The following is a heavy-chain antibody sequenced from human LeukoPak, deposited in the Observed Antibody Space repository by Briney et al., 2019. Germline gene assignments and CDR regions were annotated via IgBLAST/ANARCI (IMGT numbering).Heavy chain of an antibody. J-gene: IGHJ3*02. CDR1: GYSFTSYW. CDR2: IYPGDSDT. V-gene: IGHV5-51*01. CDR3: ARQLYCSGGSCYSVPDAFDI. D-gene: IGHD2-15*01. Sequence: GESLKISCKGSGYSFTSYWIGWVRQMPGKGLEWMGIIYPGDSDTRYSPSFQGQVTISADKSISTAYLQWSSLKASDTAMYYCARQLYCSGGSCYSVPDAFDIWGKGTTVTVSS.